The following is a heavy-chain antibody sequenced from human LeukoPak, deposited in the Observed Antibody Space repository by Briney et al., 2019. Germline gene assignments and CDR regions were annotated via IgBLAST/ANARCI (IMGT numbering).Heavy chain of an antibody. Sequence: GGSLRLSCAASGFTFSDYYMSWIRQAPGKGLEWVSYINTGGRTIYYADSVKGRFTISRDNAKNSLYLQMNSLRAEDTAVYYCTTDYYYYMDVWGKGTTVTVSS. CDR1: GFTFSDYY. CDR3: TTDYYYYMDV. V-gene: IGHV3-11*04. CDR2: INTGGRTI. J-gene: IGHJ6*03. D-gene: IGHD1-1*01.